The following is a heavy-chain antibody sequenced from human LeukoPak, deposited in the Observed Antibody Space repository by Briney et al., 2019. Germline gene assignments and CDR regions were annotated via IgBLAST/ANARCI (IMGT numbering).Heavy chain of an antibody. J-gene: IGHJ4*02. CDR1: GDSFSSVIDY. CDR2: GDYSGGT. V-gene: IGHV4-39*07. CDR3: AGERGEEYSSGWYKTNFFYN. D-gene: IGHD6-19*01. Sequence: PSETLSLTCTVSGDSFSSVIDYWAWIRQPPGKGLEWIATGDYSGGTYYNPSLESRVAISADMSKNQISLQLTSVTGADTAVYYCAGERGEEYSSGWYKTNFFYNWGQGVRVTVSS.